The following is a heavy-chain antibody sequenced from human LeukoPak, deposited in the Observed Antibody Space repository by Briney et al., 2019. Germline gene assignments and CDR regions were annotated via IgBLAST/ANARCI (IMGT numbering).Heavy chain of an antibody. V-gene: IGHV3-7*01. J-gene: IGHJ4*02. CDR2: IKKDGSEK. CDR1: GFIFTNYW. CDR3: VRDCSASSSDYYYLGY. Sequence: GGSLRLSCASSGFIFTNYWMTWVRQAPGKGLEWVANIKKDGSEKYYVDSVKGRFIISRDDAKKSVYLQMNSLRAEDTAVYYCVRDCSASSSDYYYLGYWGQGTLVTVSS. D-gene: IGHD3-22*01.